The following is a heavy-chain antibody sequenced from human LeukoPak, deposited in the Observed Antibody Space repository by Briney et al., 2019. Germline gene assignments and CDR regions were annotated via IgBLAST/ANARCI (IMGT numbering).Heavy chain of an antibody. Sequence: SVKVSCKASGGTFSSYAISWVRQAPGQGLEWMGGIIPIFGTANYAQKFQGRVTITADESTSTVYMGLSSLRSEDTAVYYCARVAVGYYYYMDVWGKGTTVTISS. D-gene: IGHD6-19*01. CDR1: GGTFSSYA. V-gene: IGHV1-69*01. CDR3: ARVAVGYYYYMDV. CDR2: IIPIFGTA. J-gene: IGHJ6*03.